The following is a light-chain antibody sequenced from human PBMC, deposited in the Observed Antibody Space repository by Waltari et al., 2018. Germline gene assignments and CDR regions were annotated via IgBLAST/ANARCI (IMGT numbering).Light chain of an antibody. Sequence: EIVMTQSPATLSVSPGARATLSCRASQSVDSHVAWYKQEPGQAPRLRIYVASTRATDIPARFSGSGSGTEFTLTISSLQSEDSGVYYCQHYENWPHTFGGGTKVEIK. V-gene: IGKV3-15*01. CDR2: VAS. CDR3: QHYENWPHT. J-gene: IGKJ4*01. CDR1: QSVDSH.